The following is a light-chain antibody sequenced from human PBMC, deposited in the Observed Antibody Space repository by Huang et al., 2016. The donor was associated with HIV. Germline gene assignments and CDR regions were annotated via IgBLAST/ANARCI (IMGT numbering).Light chain of an antibody. V-gene: IGKV3-15*01. CDR3: QQYNNWPPPYT. Sequence: EIVMTQSPATLSVSPGERATLSCRASQTVNNYLAWYQQRPGQAPRLLIYGGSTRATGIPARFSGSGSGTEFTLTISSLQSEDFAVYYCQQYNNWPPPYTFGQGTKLEIK. CDR1: QTVNNY. J-gene: IGKJ2*01. CDR2: GGS.